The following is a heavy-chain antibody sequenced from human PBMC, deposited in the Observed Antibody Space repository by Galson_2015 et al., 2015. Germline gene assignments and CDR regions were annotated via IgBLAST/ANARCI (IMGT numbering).Heavy chain of an antibody. Sequence: PALVKPTQTLTLPCTVSGFSLSNARLGVSWIRQPPGKALEWLSHIFSNDEKSYSTSLKSRLTISKDTSKSQVVLTMTNMDPVDTATYYCARIRRGSVTTGIFDYWGQGTLVTVSS. CDR2: IFSNDEK. D-gene: IGHD5/OR15-5a*01. CDR1: GFSLSNARLG. V-gene: IGHV2-26*01. J-gene: IGHJ4*02. CDR3: ARIRRGSVTTGIFDY.